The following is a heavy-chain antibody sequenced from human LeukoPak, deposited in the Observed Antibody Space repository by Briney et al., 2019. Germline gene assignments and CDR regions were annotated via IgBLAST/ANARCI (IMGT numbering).Heavy chain of an antibody. CDR2: IRNDGSDK. CDR1: GFTFSVYG. CDR3: AKDVAQYFDS. Sequence: GGSLRLSCAASGFTFSVYGMHWVRQAPGKGLEWVAFIRNDGSDKYYVDSVKGRFTISRDNSRNILYLQMNSLRAEDTAVYYCAKDVAQYFDSWGQGTLVTVSS. J-gene: IGHJ4*02. V-gene: IGHV3-30*02.